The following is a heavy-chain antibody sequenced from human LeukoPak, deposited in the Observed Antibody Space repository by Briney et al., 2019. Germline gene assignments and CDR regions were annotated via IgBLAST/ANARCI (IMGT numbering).Heavy chain of an antibody. CDR1: GYTFTSYD. J-gene: IGHJ4*02. Sequence: ASVKVSCKASGYTFTSYDINWVRQATGQGLEWRGWMNPYSGNTGYAQKFQGRVTMTRNTSISTAYMELSSLRSEDTAVYYCANWLVRGVSSYWGQGTLVTVSS. V-gene: IGHV1-8*01. CDR2: MNPYSGNT. CDR3: ANWLVRGVSSY. D-gene: IGHD3-10*01.